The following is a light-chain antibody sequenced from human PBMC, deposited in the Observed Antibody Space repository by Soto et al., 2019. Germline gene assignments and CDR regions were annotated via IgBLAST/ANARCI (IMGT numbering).Light chain of an antibody. CDR1: QSVSSY. J-gene: IGKJ3*01. CDR2: DAS. Sequence: EIVLTQSPATLSLSPGERATLSCRASQSVSSYLAWYQQKPGQAPRLLIYDASNRATGIPARFSGSGSGTDFPLTISSLEPEDFAVYYFQQRSNWPLTFGPGTKVDI. CDR3: QQRSNWPLT. V-gene: IGKV3-11*01.